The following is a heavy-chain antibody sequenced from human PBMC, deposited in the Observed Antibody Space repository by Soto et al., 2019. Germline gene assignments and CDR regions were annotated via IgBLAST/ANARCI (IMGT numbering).Heavy chain of an antibody. CDR1: GYTFTSYG. CDR3: ARGRDFVVDWTRDAFDI. D-gene: IGHD2-15*01. Sequence: QVQLVQSGAEVKKPGASVKVSCKASGYTFTSYGISWVRQAPGQGLEWMGWISAYNGNTNYAQKLQGRVTMTTDTSTSTAYMELRGLRSDDTAVYFCARGRDFVVDWTRDAFDIWGQGTMVTVSS. J-gene: IGHJ3*02. CDR2: ISAYNGNT. V-gene: IGHV1-18*01.